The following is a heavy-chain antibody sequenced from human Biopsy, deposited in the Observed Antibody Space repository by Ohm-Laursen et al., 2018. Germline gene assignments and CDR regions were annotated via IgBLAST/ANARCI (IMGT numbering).Heavy chain of an antibody. CDR2: ITASGGTT. CDR1: GISFSRSA. Sequence: SLRLSCTASGISFSRSAMNWVRQAPGKGLEWVSGITASGGTTYYADSVKGRLTISRDIPRNTLYLQMNSLRAEDTAVYYCARGPGKLWSGYYTWGQGSLVSVSS. D-gene: IGHD3-3*01. V-gene: IGHV3-23*01. CDR3: ARGPGKLWSGYYT. J-gene: IGHJ5*02.